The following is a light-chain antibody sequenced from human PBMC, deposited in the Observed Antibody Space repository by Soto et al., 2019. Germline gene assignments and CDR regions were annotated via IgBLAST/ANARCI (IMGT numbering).Light chain of an antibody. CDR1: QSVSSY. CDR2: DAS. J-gene: IGKJ3*01. CDR3: QQRSNWPPLFT. Sequence: EIVLTQSPATLSLSPGERATLSCRASQSVSSYLAWYQQKPGQAPGLLIYDASNRATGIPARFRGSGSGTDFPLTISSLEPEDFAVYNCQQRSNWPPLFTFGPGTKVDIK. V-gene: IGKV3-11*01.